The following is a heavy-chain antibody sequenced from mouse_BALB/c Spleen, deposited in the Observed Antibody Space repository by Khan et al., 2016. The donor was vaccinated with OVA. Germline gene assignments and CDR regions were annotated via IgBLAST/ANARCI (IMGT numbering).Heavy chain of an antibody. V-gene: IGHV5-9-3*01. J-gene: IGHJ3*01. CDR1: GFTFSTYA. CDR3: ARHNYGPFAY. CDR2: INSGGDYT. D-gene: IGHD1-1*01. Sequence: EVELVESGGGLVKPGGPLKLSCAASGFTFSTYAVSWVRQTPEKRLEWVATINSGGDYTDYPDSVKGRFTISRDNAKNTLYLQMSSLRSEDTAMYYCARHNYGPFAYWGPGTLVTVSA.